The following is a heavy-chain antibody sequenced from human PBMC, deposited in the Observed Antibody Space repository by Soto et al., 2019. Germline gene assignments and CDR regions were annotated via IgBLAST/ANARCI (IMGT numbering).Heavy chain of an antibody. D-gene: IGHD2-15*01. J-gene: IGHJ6*03. Sequence: SETLSLTCAVYGGSFSGYYWSWIRQPPGKGLEWIGEINHSGSTNYNPSLKSRVTISVDTSKNQFSLKLSSVTAADTAVYYCARGGGRYYYCYMDVWGKGTTVTVSS. CDR2: INHSGST. CDR3: ARGGGRYYYCYMDV. V-gene: IGHV4-34*01. CDR1: GGSFSGYY.